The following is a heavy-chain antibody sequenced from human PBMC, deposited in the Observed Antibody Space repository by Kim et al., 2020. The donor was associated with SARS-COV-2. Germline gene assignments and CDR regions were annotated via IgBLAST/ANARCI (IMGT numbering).Heavy chain of an antibody. V-gene: IGHV3-48*02. D-gene: IGHD2-2*01. CDR3: ARDGWDIVVVPAAMDYYYYGMDV. CDR1: GFTFSSYS. CDR2: ISSSSSTI. Sequence: GGSLRLSCAASGFTFSSYSMNWVRQAPGKGLEWVSYISSSSSTIYYADSVKGRFTISRDNAKNSLYLQMNSLRDEDTAVYYCARDGWDIVVVPAAMDYYYYGMDVWGQGTTVTVSS. J-gene: IGHJ6*02.